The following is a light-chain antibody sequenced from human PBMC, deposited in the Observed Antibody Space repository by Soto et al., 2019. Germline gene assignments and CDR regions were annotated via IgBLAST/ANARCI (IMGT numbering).Light chain of an antibody. CDR2: LAS. CDR3: MQALQART. J-gene: IGKJ1*01. V-gene: IGKV2-28*01. Sequence: DIVLTQSPLSLPVTPGEPASISCRSSQSLLYSNGANYLDWYLQRPGQSPQLLIFLASNRAYGVPDRFSGSVSGTEFTLRISRVEAEDVGIYYCMQALQARTFGPGTRVEFK. CDR1: QSLLYSNGANY.